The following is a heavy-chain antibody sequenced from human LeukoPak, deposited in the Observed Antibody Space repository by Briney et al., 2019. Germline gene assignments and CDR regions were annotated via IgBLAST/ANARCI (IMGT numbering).Heavy chain of an antibody. CDR3: ARVIWELPATDAFDI. CDR2: ISSSGTTI. J-gene: IGHJ3*02. V-gene: IGHV3-48*03. CDR1: GFTFRSYE. Sequence: PGGSLRLSCAASGFTFRSYEMNWVRQAPGKGLEWVSYISSSGTTIYYADSVKGRFTISRDNSKNTLYLQMNSLRSDDTAVYYCARVIWELPATDAFDIWGQGTMVTVSS. D-gene: IGHD1-26*01.